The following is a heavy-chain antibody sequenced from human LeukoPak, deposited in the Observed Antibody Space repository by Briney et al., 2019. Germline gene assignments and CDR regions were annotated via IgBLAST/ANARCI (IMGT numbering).Heavy chain of an antibody. V-gene: IGHV4-34*01. J-gene: IGHJ4*02. CDR1: GGSFSGYY. CDR2: INHSGST. Sequence: SETLSLTCAVYGGSFSGYYWGWIRQPPGKGLEWIGEINHSGSTNYNPSLKSRVTISVDTSKNQFSLKLSSVTAADTAVYYCARGLYGDYVWGSYRLDYWGQGTLVTVSS. D-gene: IGHD3-16*02. CDR3: ARGLYGDYVWGSYRLDY.